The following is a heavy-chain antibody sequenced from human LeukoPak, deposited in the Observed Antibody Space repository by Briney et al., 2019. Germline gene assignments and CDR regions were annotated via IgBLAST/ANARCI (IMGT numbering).Heavy chain of an antibody. J-gene: IGHJ4*02. CDR3: ARGSSYDFWSGYRFDY. CDR1: GGTFSSYA. V-gene: IGHV1-69*13. D-gene: IGHD3-3*01. Sequence: SVKVSCKASGGTFSSYAISWVRQAPGQGLEWMGGIIPIFGTANYAQKFQGRVTITADESMSTAYMELSSLRSEDTAVYYCARGSSYDFWSGYRFDYWGQGTLVTVSS. CDR2: IIPIFGTA.